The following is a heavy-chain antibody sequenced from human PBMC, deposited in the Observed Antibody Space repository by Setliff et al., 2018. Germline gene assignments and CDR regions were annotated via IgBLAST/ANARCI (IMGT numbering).Heavy chain of an antibody. V-gene: IGHV1-18*01. Sequence: ASVKVSCKASGYIFTSYGFSWVRQAPGQGLEWMGWISSYNGKTNYAQKFQGRVTMTTDTSTSTAYMEMSSLRSEDTAVYYCAREMWARGVRYYMDVWGKGTTVTVSS. CDR3: AREMWARGVRYYMDV. D-gene: IGHD3-10*01. CDR1: GYIFTSYG. J-gene: IGHJ6*03. CDR2: ISSYNGKT.